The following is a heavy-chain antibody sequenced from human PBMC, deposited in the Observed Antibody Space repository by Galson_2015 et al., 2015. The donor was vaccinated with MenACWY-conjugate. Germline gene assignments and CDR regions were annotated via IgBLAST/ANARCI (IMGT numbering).Heavy chain of an antibody. CDR2: MSYDGSNK. Sequence: SLRLSCAASGFTFGSFSMNWVRQAPGKGLEWVAVMSYDGSNKYYADSVKGRFTISRDNSKNTLYLQMDSLRAEDTAVYYCARGRGRPLTHAFDIWGQGTMVTVSS. CDR3: ARGRGRPLTHAFDI. CDR1: GFTFGSFS. V-gene: IGHV3-30*05. J-gene: IGHJ3*02. D-gene: IGHD6-6*01.